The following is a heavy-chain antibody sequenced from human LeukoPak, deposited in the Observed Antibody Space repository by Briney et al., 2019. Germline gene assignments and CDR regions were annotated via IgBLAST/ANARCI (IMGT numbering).Heavy chain of an antibody. CDR2: IIPIFGTA. J-gene: IGHJ4*02. Sequence: GASVKVSCKASGGTFSSYAISWLRQAPGQGLEWMGGIIPIFGTANYAQKFQGRVTITADESTSTAYKELSSLRSEDTAVYYCARDGLGVSLYSNYAFDYWGQGTLVTVSS. D-gene: IGHD4-11*01. V-gene: IGHV1-69*13. CDR3: ARDGLGVSLYSNYAFDY. CDR1: GGTFSSYA.